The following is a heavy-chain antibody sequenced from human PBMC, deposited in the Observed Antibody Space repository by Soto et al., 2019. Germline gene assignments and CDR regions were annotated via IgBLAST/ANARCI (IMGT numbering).Heavy chain of an antibody. CDR1: GGSIGSTDSY. D-gene: IGHD6-25*01. V-gene: IGHV4-30-4*08. CDR3: ARGGSGWAEYFQH. J-gene: IGHJ1*01. CDR2: IYYTGGT. Sequence: QVQLQESGPGLVEPSQTLSLTCTVSGGSIGSTDSYWSWIRRPPGKGLEWIGYIYYTGGTFYNPSLKSRLTISLETSSNQSSLTLTSVTATDTGIYYCARGGSGWAEYFQHWGQGTLVAVSS.